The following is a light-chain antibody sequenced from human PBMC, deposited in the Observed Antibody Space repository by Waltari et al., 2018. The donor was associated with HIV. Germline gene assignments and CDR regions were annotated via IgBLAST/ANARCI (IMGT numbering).Light chain of an antibody. CDR1: SSDVGNYNL. Sequence: HSALTQPASVSGSPGQSITISCTGTSSDVGNYNLVSWYQQHPGKAPNLIIYEVTKRPSGITTRFSGSKSGNTASLTISGLQAEDEADYYCCSYAGSPYVLGSGTKVTVL. J-gene: IGLJ1*01. CDR2: EVT. CDR3: CSYAGSPYV. V-gene: IGLV2-23*02.